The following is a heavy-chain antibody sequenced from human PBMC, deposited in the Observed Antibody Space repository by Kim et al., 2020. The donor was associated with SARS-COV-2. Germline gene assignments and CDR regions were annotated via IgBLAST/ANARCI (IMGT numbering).Heavy chain of an antibody. CDR1: GGSISSNAYY. J-gene: IGHJ3*01. V-gene: IGHV4-39*01. CDR2: IYYSGNT. D-gene: IGHD1-26*01. Sequence: SETLSLTCTVSGGSISSNAYYWVWIRQPPGKGLVWIGSIYYSGNTYYSPSLKGRVTISADRSKSQFSLKLSSVTATATAVYYCASGIVAATFAFDVWGPG. CDR3: ASGIVAATFAFDV.